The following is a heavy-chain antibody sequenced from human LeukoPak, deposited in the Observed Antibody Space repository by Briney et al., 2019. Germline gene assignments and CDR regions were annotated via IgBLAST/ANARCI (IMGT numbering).Heavy chain of an antibody. CDR1: GFTFSSYS. Sequence: NPGGSLRLSCAASGFTFSSYSMNWVRQAPGKGLEWVSSISSSSSYIYYADSVKGRFTISRDNAKNSLYLQMNSLRAEDTAVYYCARDGAFDFWSGYFDYWGQGTLVTVSS. D-gene: IGHD3-3*01. J-gene: IGHJ4*02. V-gene: IGHV3-21*01. CDR3: ARDGAFDFWSGYFDY. CDR2: ISSSSSYI.